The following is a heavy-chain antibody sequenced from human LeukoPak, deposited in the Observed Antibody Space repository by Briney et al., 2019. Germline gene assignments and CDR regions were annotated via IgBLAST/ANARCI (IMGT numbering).Heavy chain of an antibody. CDR1: GGSISSSSYY. V-gene: IGHV4-39*01. Sequence: SETLSLTCNVSGGSISSSSYYWGWMRQPPGKGLEWIGSLYYSGSTYYNPYLRRRATISGDTSKSHFSLSLTSVTTADTAVYYCARQGNGDYYSYYYMDVWGKGTTVTVSS. D-gene: IGHD4-17*01. CDR3: ARQGNGDYYSYYYMDV. CDR2: LYYSGST. J-gene: IGHJ6*03.